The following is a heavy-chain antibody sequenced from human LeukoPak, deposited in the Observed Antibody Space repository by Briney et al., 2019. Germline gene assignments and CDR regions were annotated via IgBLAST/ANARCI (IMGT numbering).Heavy chain of an antibody. Sequence: GGSVRLSCAASGFTFSSYWMSWVRQAPGKGLEWVANIKQDGSEKYYVDSVKGRFTISRDNAKNSLYLQMNSLRAEDTAVYYCATRLYYYYMDVWGKGTTVTISS. CDR1: GFTFSSYW. D-gene: IGHD3-16*01. J-gene: IGHJ6*03. V-gene: IGHV3-7*03. CDR2: IKQDGSEK. CDR3: ATRLYYYYMDV.